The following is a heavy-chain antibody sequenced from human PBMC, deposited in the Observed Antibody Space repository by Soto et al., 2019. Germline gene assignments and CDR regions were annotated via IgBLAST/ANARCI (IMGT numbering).Heavy chain of an antibody. D-gene: IGHD6-13*01. CDR3: ASSSSWRIENDY. V-gene: IGHV3-74*01. Sequence: EVQLVESGGGLVQPGGSLRLSCAASGFTFSSYWMHWVRQAPGKGLVWVSRINSDGSSTSYVDSVKGRFTISRDNAKNTLYLQMNSLRAEDTAVYYCASSSSWRIENDYWGQGTLVTVSS. CDR2: INSDGSST. CDR1: GFTFSSYW. J-gene: IGHJ4*02.